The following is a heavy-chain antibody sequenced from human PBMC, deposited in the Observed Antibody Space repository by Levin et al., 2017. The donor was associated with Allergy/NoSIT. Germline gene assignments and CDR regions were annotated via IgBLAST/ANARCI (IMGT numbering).Heavy chain of an antibody. CDR3: ASHCSGGSCDPTFDY. CDR2: ISSSSSYT. V-gene: IGHV3-11*03. J-gene: IGHJ4*02. D-gene: IGHD2-15*01. CDR1: GFTFSDYY. Sequence: GGSLRLSCAASGFTFSDYYMSWIRQAPGKGLEWVSYISSSSSYTNYADSVKGRFTISRDNAKNSLYLQMNSLRAEDTAVYYCASHCSGGSCDPTFDYWGQGTLVTVSS.